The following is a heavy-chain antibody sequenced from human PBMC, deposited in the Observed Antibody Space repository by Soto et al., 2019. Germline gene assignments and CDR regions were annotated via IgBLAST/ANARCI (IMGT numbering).Heavy chain of an antibody. CDR1: GASISSYY. CDR3: ARAAYGSGSYYAPYYYYAMDV. D-gene: IGHD3-10*01. V-gene: IGHV4-59*01. J-gene: IGHJ6*02. Sequence: QVQLQESGPGLVKPSETLALTCTVSGASISSYYWSWIRQPPGKGLEWLGYILYTGNTNYSPSLKSRVTMSVDTSKNQVPPKLSAVTAADTAVYFCARAAYGSGSYYAPYYYYAMDVWGQGTTVTVSS. CDR2: ILYTGNT.